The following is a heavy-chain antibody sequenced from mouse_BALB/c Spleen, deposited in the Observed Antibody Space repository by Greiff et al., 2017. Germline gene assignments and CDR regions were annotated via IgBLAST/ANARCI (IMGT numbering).Heavy chain of an antibody. CDR3: ARSGYYGSSHYYAMDY. CDR1: GYSITSDYA. CDR2: ISYSGST. Sequence: EVKVEESGPGLVKPSQSLSLTCTVTGYSITSDYAWNWIRQFPGNKLEWMGYISYSGSTSYNPSLKSRISITRDTSKNQFFLQLNSVTTEDTATYYCARSGYYGSSHYYAMDYWGQGTSVTVSS. J-gene: IGHJ4*01. D-gene: IGHD1-1*01. V-gene: IGHV3-2*02.